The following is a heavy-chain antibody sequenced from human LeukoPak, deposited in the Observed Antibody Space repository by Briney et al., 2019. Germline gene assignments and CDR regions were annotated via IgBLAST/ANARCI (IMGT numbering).Heavy chain of an antibody. CDR2: IYHSGST. V-gene: IGHV4-38-2*01. CDR1: GYSISSVYY. D-gene: IGHD3-22*01. J-gene: IGHJ4*02. Sequence: SETLSLTCAVSGYSISSVYYWGWIRQPPGKGLGWIGTIYHSGSTNYNPSLKSRVTISVDTSKNQFSLKLSSVTAADTAVYYCARVNYYDSSGYFGYFDYWGQGTLVTVSS. CDR3: ARVNYYDSSGYFGYFDY.